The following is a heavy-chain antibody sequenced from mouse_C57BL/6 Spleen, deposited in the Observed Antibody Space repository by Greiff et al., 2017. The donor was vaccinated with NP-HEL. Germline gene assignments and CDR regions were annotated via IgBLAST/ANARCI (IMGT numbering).Heavy chain of an antibody. Sequence: ESGPGLVKPSQSLSLTCSVTGYSITSGYYWNWIRQFPGNKLEWMGYISYDGSNNYNPSLKNRISITRDTSKNQFFLKLNSVTTEDTATYYCARRDSYYFDYWGQGTTLTVSS. J-gene: IGHJ2*01. V-gene: IGHV3-6*01. CDR1: GYSITSGYY. CDR3: ARRDSYYFDY. CDR2: ISYDGSN.